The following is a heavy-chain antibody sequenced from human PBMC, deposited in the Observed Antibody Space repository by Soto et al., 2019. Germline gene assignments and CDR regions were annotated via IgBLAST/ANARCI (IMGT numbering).Heavy chain of an antibody. Sequence: EVQLLESGGGLVQPGGSLRLSCAASGFTFSTYAMSWVRQGPGKGLEWVSAISGSGGNSTFYGDSVQGRFTISRDNSKNTWYLQMNSLGAEDTAVYYCAKGGGSCCFEHWGQGTLVTVSS. D-gene: IGHD2-15*01. CDR2: ISGSGGNST. CDR3: AKGGGSCCFEH. J-gene: IGHJ4*02. V-gene: IGHV3-23*01. CDR1: GFTFSTYA.